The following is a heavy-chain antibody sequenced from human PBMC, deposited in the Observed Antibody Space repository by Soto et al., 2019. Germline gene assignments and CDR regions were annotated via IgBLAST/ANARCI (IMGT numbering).Heavy chain of an antibody. Sequence: GGSLRLSCAASGFTFNNYAMHWVRQAPGKGLEWVAFISYDGSSKYYADSVTGRFTISRDNSRNTLYLQMNSLRAEDTAVYYCARGDGYIYGNTFDSWGHGTLVTVSS. V-gene: IGHV3-30-3*01. J-gene: IGHJ4*01. D-gene: IGHD5-18*01. CDR2: ISYDGSSK. CDR1: GFTFNNYA. CDR3: ARGDGYIYGNTFDS.